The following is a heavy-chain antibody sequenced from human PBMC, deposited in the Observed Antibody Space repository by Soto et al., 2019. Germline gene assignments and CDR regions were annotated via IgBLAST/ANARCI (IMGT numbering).Heavy chain of an antibody. J-gene: IGHJ6*02. CDR1: GGSISSSNW. CDR3: ARDARPYCSGGSCYPPGNHYYYYGIDV. D-gene: IGHD2-15*01. Sequence: PSETLSLTCAVSGGSISSSNWWSWVRQPPGKGLEWIGEIYHSGSTNYNPSLKSRVTISVDKSKNQFSLKLSSVTAADTAVYYCARDARPYCSGGSCYPPGNHYYYYGIDVWGQGTTVTVS. V-gene: IGHV4-4*02. CDR2: IYHSGST.